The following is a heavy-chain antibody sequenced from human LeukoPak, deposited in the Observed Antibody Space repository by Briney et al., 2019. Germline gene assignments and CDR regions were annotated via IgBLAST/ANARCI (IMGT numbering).Heavy chain of an antibody. CDR1: GFTFSSYG. D-gene: IGHD6-13*01. CDR2: ISTSGGTT. V-gene: IGHV3-23*01. J-gene: IGHJ4*02. Sequence: HPGGSLRLSCAASGFTFSSYGMHWVRQAPGKGLEWLSGISTSGGTTYYADSLQGRFTISRDNSKNTLYLQMVSLRAEDTALYYCAKDLVAYSSSWYYFDKWGQGTLVTVSS. CDR3: AKDLVAYSSSWYYFDK.